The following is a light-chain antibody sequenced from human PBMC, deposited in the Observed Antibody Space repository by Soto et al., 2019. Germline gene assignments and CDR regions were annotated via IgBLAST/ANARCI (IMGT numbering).Light chain of an antibody. J-gene: IGKJ4*01. V-gene: IGKV1-9*01. CDR2: AAS. Sequence: IQLTQSPFSLPASVGDRVTITCRASQGISNYLGWYQQKPGKAPKLLIYAASTLQTGAPSRFSGGGSGTDFTLTITSLQPEDFATYYCQQLNVYPSTLGGGTKVDIK. CDR3: QQLNVYPST. CDR1: QGISNY.